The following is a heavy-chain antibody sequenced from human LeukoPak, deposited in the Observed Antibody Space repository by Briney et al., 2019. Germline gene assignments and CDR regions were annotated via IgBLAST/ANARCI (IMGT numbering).Heavy chain of an antibody. CDR1: GGPIRDFY. CDR3: TRHKRWLQFPDAFDV. Sequence: SETLSLTCTVSGGPIRDFYWSWIRLPPGKGLEWIGYTYYSGSTSYNPSLESRVAISVDMSKSQFSLELSSVTAADTAIYYCTRHKRWLQFPDAFDVWGQGTMVTVSS. J-gene: IGHJ3*01. CDR2: TYYSGST. D-gene: IGHD5-24*01. V-gene: IGHV4-59*08.